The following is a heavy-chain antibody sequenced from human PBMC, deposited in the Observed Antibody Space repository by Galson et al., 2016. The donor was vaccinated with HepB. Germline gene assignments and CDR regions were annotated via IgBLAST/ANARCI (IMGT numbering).Heavy chain of an antibody. Sequence: SVKVSCKASGGTFSNYAISWVRQAPGQGLEWMGGIIPMFGAANYAQKFQGRVTITADKSTSKAYMDLSSLRPEDTAVYYCARESLIAAPAQFDYWGQGTLVTVSS. V-gene: IGHV1-69*06. CDR3: ARESLIAAPAQFDY. CDR2: IIPMFGAA. CDR1: GGTFSNYA. J-gene: IGHJ4*02. D-gene: IGHD6-13*01.